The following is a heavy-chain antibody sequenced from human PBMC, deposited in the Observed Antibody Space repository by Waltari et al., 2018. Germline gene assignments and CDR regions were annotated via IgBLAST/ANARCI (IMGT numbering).Heavy chain of an antibody. CDR3: ARDPSKSGYYTGGIDY. J-gene: IGHJ4*02. V-gene: IGHV3-33*01. CDR2: IWFDGSTK. Sequence: QVQLVESGGGVVQPGRSLRLSCVASGFLFNNYGMHWVRQAPGKGLEWVGVIWFDGSTKFYAESVKGRFSISRDNSKNTLYVHMNSLRVEDTAVYYCARDPSKSGYYTGGIDYWGQGTLVTVSS. D-gene: IGHD3-3*01. CDR1: GFLFNNYG.